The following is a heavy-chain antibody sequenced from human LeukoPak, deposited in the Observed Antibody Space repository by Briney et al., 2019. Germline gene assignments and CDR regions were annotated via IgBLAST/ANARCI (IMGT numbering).Heavy chain of an antibody. CDR2: INQDGNGK. D-gene: IGHD6-19*01. CDR3: ARWYGVSSSGWYYAFDI. CDR1: GFTFSSSW. V-gene: IGHV3-7*01. J-gene: IGHJ3*02. Sequence: GGSLRLSCAVSGFTFSSSWMGWVRQAPGKGREWVGSINQDGNGKYYVDSVKGRFTISRDNAKNSLYLQMNSLRAEDTAVYYCARWYGVSSSGWYYAFDIWGQGTMVTVSS.